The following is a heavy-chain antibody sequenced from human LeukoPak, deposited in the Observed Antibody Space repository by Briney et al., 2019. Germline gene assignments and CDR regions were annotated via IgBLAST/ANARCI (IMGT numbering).Heavy chain of an antibody. CDR2: ISYDGSNK. CDR1: GFTFSSYG. V-gene: IGHV3-30*18. Sequence: GGSLRLSCAASGFTFSSYGMHWVRQAPGKGLEWVAVISYDGSNKYHADSVKGRFTISRDNSKNTLYLQMNSLRAEDTAVYYCAKIIGVQQQLVDYWGQGTLVTVSS. J-gene: IGHJ4*02. D-gene: IGHD6-13*01. CDR3: AKIIGVQQQLVDY.